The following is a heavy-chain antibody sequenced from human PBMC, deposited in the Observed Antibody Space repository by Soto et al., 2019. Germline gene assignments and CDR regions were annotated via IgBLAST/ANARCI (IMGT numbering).Heavy chain of an antibody. Sequence: TSETLSLTCTVSGGSITDYYWSWIRQSPRKGLEWIGNIHYSGSTNYNPSLKSRVTISVDTSKTQFSLKLTSATAADTAVYYCSREGAFGDTPWGQGTLVTVSS. D-gene: IGHD4-17*01. CDR3: SREGAFGDTP. CDR2: IHYSGST. V-gene: IGHV4-59*01. CDR1: GGSITDYY. J-gene: IGHJ5*02.